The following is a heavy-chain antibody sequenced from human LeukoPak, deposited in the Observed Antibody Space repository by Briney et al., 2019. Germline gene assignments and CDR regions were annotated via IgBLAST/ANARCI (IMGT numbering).Heavy chain of an antibody. Sequence: PGGSLRLSCAASGFTFSNAWMSWVRQAPGKGLEWVGRIKSETDGGTTDYAAPVKGRFTISRDDSKNTLYLQMNSLKTEDTAVYYCTSVLVAGIWGQGALVTVSS. CDR3: TSVLVAGI. V-gene: IGHV3-15*01. CDR2: IKSETDGGTT. CDR1: GFTFSNAW. D-gene: IGHD2-15*01. J-gene: IGHJ4*02.